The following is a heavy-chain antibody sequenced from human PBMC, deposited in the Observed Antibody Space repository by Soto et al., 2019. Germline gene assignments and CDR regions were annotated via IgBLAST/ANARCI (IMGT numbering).Heavy chain of an antibody. J-gene: IGHJ5*02. CDR2: INPNSGGT. CDR1: GYTFTGYY. V-gene: IGHV1-2*04. D-gene: IGHD3-3*01. CDR3: ARSYDFWSGYDWFDP. Sequence: ASVKVSCKASGYTFTGYYMHWVRQAPGQGLEWMGWINPNSGGTKYAQKFQGWVTMTRDTSISTAYMELSRLRSDDTAVYYCARSYDFWSGYDWFDPWGQGXLVTVSS.